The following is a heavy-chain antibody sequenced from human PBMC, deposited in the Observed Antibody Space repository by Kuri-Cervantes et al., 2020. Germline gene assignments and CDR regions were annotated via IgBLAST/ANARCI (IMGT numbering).Heavy chain of an antibody. CDR2: ISSSSNYI. CDR3: VGGCGDLRWFDP. V-gene: IGHV3-21*01. Sequence: GESLKTSCAASGFIFSDYSMNWVRQAPGKGLEWVSSISSSSNYIYYADSVKGRFTISRDNAKNSLYLQMNSLRAEDTAVYYCVGGCGDLRWFDPWGQGTLVTVSS. D-gene: IGHD3-10*01. CDR1: GFIFSDYS. J-gene: IGHJ5*02.